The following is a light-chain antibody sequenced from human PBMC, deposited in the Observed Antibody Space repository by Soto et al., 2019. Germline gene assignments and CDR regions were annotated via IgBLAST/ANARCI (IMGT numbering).Light chain of an antibody. CDR2: GAS. V-gene: IGKV3-15*01. CDR3: QQYNNWPLT. J-gene: IGKJ4*01. CDR1: QSVSSK. Sequence: EIVMTQSPATLSVSPGERATLSCRASQSVSSKLAWYQQKPGQAPRLLIYGASTRATGIPARFSGSGPGTDFTLTISSLQSEDFAVYYCQQYNNWPLTFGGGTKVEIK.